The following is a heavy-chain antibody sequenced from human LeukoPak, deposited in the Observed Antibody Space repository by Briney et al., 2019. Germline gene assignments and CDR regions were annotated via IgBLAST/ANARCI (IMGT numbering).Heavy chain of an antibody. CDR3: ASVAWIYKDGFVHPSSIDD. J-gene: IGHJ4*02. D-gene: IGHD3-10*01. Sequence: PGGSLRLSCAASGFTVNSNYMSWVRQAPGKGLEWVSVIYSGGSTYYADSVKDRFTISRDNSKNTLYLQMNSLRAEDTAVYYCASVAWIYKDGFVHPSSIDDWGQGTLVTVSS. CDR1: GFTVNSNY. CDR2: IYSGGST. V-gene: IGHV3-66*01.